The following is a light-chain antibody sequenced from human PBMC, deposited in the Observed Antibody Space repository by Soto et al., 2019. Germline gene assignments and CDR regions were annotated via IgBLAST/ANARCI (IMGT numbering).Light chain of an antibody. Sequence: DIQMTQSPSSLSASVGDRVTITCRASQSISTYVNLYQQKVGKAPKLLIYAASSLQRGVPSRFSGSGSGTDFALTISSLQPEDFATYYCQQSFSTPRTFGQGTKLEIK. CDR3: QQSFSTPRT. CDR2: AAS. V-gene: IGKV1-39*01. CDR1: QSISTY. J-gene: IGKJ2*02.